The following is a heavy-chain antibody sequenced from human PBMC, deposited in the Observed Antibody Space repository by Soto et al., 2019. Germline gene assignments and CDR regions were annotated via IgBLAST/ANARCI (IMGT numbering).Heavy chain of an antibody. D-gene: IGHD5-12*01. V-gene: IGHV3-9*01. CDR2: ISWNSGSI. J-gene: IGHJ4*02. CDR1: GFTFDDYA. CDR3: AKVGRTDSGYDWGFDY. Sequence: ESGGGLVQPGRSLRLSCAASGFTFDDYAMHWVRQAPGKGLEWVSGISWNSGSIGYADSVKGRFTISRDNAKNSLYLQMNSLRAEDTALYYCAKVGRTDSGYDWGFDYWGQGTLVTVSS.